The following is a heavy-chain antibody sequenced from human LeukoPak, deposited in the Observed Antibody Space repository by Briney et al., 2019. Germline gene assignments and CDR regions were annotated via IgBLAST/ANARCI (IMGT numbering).Heavy chain of an antibody. D-gene: IGHD3-10*01. CDR3: AGDYYGSGSFYIEDY. V-gene: IGHV3-21*01. CDR1: GFTFRTYS. J-gene: IGHJ4*02. Sequence: PGGSLRLSCAASGFTFRTYSMNWVRQAPGKGLEWVSSITGSSSYMYYADSVKGRFTISRDNAKNSLYLQMNSLRAEDTAVYYCAGDYYGSGSFYIEDYWGQRTLVTVSS. CDR2: ITGSSSYM.